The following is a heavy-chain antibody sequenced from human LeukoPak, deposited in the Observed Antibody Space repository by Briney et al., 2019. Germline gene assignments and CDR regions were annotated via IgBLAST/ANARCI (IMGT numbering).Heavy chain of an antibody. J-gene: IGHJ4*02. V-gene: IGHV4-59*02. D-gene: IGHD3-22*01. Sequence: SETLSLTCAVSGGSVSAFYWSWIRQPPGKGLEWIGYIYSNGGTIYNPSLKSRVTISIDTSKNQFSLMLSSVTAADTAVYYCARDESYYYDSSGYRAGYFDNWGQGTLVTVSS. CDR2: IYSNGGT. CDR3: ARDESYYYDSSGYRAGYFDN. CDR1: GGSVSAFY.